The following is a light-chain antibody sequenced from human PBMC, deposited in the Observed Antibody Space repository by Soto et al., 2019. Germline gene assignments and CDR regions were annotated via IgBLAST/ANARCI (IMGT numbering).Light chain of an antibody. CDR3: VSYTSSTTYV. CDR1: SSDVGGSNF. V-gene: IGLV2-14*03. J-gene: IGLJ1*01. Sequence: ISCTGTSSDVGGSNFVSWYQQHPGKPPKLIIYDVANRPSGVSNRFSGSKSGSTASLIISRLQTEDEADYYCVSYTSSTTYVFGTGTKVTVL. CDR2: DVA.